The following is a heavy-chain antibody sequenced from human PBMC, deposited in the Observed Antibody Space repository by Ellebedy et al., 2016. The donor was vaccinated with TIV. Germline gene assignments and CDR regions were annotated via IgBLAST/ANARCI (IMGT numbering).Heavy chain of an antibody. CDR2: IAWNSGSI. J-gene: IGHJ4*02. CDR1: GFTFDDHA. D-gene: IGHD3-10*01. V-gene: IGHV3-9*01. CDR3: AKDMNSIRGVISD. Sequence: SLKISXAGSGFTFDDHAMHWVRQAPGKGLEWVSGIAWNSGSIGYADSVKGRFTISRDNAKNSLYLEMNSLRGEDTAFYYCAKDMNSIRGVISDWGQGTLVTVSS.